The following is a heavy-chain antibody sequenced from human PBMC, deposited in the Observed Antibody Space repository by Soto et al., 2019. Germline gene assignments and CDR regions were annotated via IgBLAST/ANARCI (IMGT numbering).Heavy chain of an antibody. CDR1: GGSISSSSYY. D-gene: IGHD3-10*01. CDR2: IYYSGST. J-gene: IGHJ6*02. V-gene: IGHV4-39*01. Sequence: SETLSLTCTVSGGSISSSSYYWGWIRQPPGKGLEWIGSIYYSGSTYYNPSLKSRVTISVDTSKNQFSLKLSSVTAADTAVYYCARHLGSGSYYNARRSYYYYCMDVWGQGTTVTVSS. CDR3: ARHLGSGSYYNARRSYYYYCMDV.